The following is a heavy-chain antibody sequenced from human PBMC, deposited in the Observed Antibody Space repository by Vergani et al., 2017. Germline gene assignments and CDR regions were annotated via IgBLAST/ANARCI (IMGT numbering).Heavy chain of an antibody. CDR1: GYNFTSFD. CDR2: MNPKSGNT. V-gene: IGHV1-8*01. D-gene: IGHD3-16*02. Sequence: QEQLVQSGAEVRKPGASVKVSCKASGYNFTSFDINWVRLATGQGLEWMGWMNPKSGNTAYAAKFQGRITMTRDSSTDTAYMEMKSLRSEDTAIYFCARGVLAAKYRHNWFGPWGQGTVVTVSS. J-gene: IGHJ5*02. CDR3: ARGVLAAKYRHNWFGP.